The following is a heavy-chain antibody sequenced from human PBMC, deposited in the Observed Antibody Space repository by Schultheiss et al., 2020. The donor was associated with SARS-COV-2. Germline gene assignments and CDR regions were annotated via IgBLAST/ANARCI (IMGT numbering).Heavy chain of an antibody. J-gene: IGHJ5*02. CDR3: ARGGHPLSNWFDP. CDR1: GGSFSGYY. CDR2: INHSGTT. Sequence: SQTLSLTCAVYGGSFSGYYWSWIRQPPGKGLEWIGEINHSGTTNYNPSLKSRVTISLDTSKNQFSLRLNSVTTADTAVYYCARGGHPLSNWFDPWGQGTLVTVSS. V-gene: IGHV4-34*01.